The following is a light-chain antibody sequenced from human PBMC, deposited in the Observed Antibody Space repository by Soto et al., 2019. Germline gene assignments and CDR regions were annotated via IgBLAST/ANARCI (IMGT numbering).Light chain of an antibody. Sequence: DLQMTQSPSSLSASVGDRVTITCRASQGIGNDLGWYQQRPGKAPKRLIYDAFSLQSGVPSRFSGSGSGTEFTLTISSLQPEDSATYYCLQLNSYPWTFGQGTKVEI. CDR2: DAF. J-gene: IGKJ1*01. CDR1: QGIGND. CDR3: LQLNSYPWT. V-gene: IGKV1-17*01.